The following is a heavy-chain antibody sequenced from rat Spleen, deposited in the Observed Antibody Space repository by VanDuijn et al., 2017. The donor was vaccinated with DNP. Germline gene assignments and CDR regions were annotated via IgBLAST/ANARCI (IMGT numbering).Heavy chain of an antibody. Sequence: EVQLVESGGGLVQPGRSLKLSCAASGFTFSDYNMAWVRQAPERGLEWVASISTSGGSTYYRDSVKGRFTVSRDNARSSLYLQVDSLRSEDTATYYCTTTAGWYWGQGVMVTVSS. CDR3: TTTAGWY. CDR1: GFTFSDYN. J-gene: IGHJ2*01. CDR2: ISTSGGST. D-gene: IGHD1-1*01. V-gene: IGHV5-20*01.